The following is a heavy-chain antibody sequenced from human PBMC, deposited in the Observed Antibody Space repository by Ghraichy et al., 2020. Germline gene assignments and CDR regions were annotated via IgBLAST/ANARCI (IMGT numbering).Heavy chain of an antibody. J-gene: IGHJ3*01. CDR2: IFSDDGK. D-gene: IGHD2-21*02. Sequence: SGPTLVKPTQTLTLTCTFSGFSLSASGVGVGWIRQPPGKALEWLAFIFSDDGKHYSPSLKSRLTITKDNSKDQVVLTMTNLDPVDTATYYCAHRGKMGTAILTFDVWGQGTLVTVSS. CDR3: AHRGKMGTAILTFDV. V-gene: IGHV2-5*02. CDR1: GFSLSASGVG.